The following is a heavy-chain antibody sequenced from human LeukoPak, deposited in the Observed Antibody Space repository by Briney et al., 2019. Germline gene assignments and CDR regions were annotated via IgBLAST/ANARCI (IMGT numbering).Heavy chain of an antibody. CDR1: AFTFSFYT. CDR3: AKGKYDFWSGYSDV. J-gene: IGHJ6*04. Sequence: GGSLRLSCAASAFTFSFYTMNWVRQAPGKGLEWVSYISSSSSTIYYADSVKGRFTISRDNAKNSLYLQMNSLRAEDTAVYYCAKGKYDFWSGYSDVWGKGTTVTVSS. CDR2: ISSSSSTI. V-gene: IGHV3-48*01. D-gene: IGHD3-3*01.